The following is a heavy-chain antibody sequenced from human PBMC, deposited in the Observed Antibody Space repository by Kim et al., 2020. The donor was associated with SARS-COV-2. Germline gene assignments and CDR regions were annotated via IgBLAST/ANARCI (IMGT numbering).Heavy chain of an antibody. CDR2: ISHDGSDK. CDR3: AKDPRSDTDGYYVDY. CDR1: GFTFSHYG. Sequence: GGSLRLSCAASGFTFSHYGMHWIRQVPGKGLEWVAVISHDGSDKFYADSVSGRFTISRDNSRKTLYVQMTSLRVEDTAVYYCAKDPRSDTDGYYVDYWG. D-gene: IGHD3-22*01. J-gene: IGHJ4*01. V-gene: IGHV3-30*18.